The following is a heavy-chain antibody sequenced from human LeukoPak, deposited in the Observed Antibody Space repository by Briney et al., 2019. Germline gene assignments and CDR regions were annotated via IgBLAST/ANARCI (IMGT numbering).Heavy chain of an antibody. CDR1: GYTLTELS. J-gene: IGHJ5*02. D-gene: IGHD3-3*01. CDR2: FDPEDGET. CDR3: ATDGRAGDFWSGYFPTNWFDP. Sequence: ASVKVSCKVSGYTLTELSMHWVRQAPGKGLEWMGGFDPEDGETIYAQKFQGRVTMTEDTSTDTAYMELSSLRSEDTGVYYCATDGRAGDFWSGYFPTNWFDPWGQGTLVTVSS. V-gene: IGHV1-24*01.